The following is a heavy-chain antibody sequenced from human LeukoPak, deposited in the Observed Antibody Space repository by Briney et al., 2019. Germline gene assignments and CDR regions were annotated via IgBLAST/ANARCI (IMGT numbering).Heavy chain of an antibody. CDR1: GGSISSYY. CDR3: ARAPPDYYDSSGPLWWFDP. CDR2: IYYSGST. Sequence: PSETLSLTCTVSGGSISSYYWSWIWQPPGKGLEWIGYIYYSGSTNYNPSLKSRVTISVDTSKNQFSLKLSSVTAADTAVYYCARAPPDYYDSSGPLWWFDPWGQGTLVTVSS. V-gene: IGHV4-59*01. D-gene: IGHD3-22*01. J-gene: IGHJ5*02.